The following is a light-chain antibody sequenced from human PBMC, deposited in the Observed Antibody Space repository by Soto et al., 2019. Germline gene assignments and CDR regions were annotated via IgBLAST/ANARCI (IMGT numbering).Light chain of an antibody. CDR3: QQYGSSPGT. V-gene: IGKV3-20*01. Sequence: NELTQSPGTLSLSPGERATLSCRASQSVSSSYLAWYQQKPGQAPRPLIYGASSRATGIPGRFSGSGSGTDFTLTISRLEPEDFAVYYCQQYGSSPGTFGQGTKVDIK. CDR2: GAS. CDR1: QSVSSSY. J-gene: IGKJ1*01.